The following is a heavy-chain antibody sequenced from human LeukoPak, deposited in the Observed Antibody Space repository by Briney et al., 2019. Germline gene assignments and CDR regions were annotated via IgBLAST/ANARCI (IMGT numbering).Heavy chain of an antibody. J-gene: IGHJ4*02. CDR2: ISGSGGTT. Sequence: GGSLRLSCAASGFTFNNYAMSWVRQAPGKGLEWVSAISGSGGTTYYADSVKGRFTFSRDNARNSLYLQMDSLRVEDTAVYYCARAPLEIVGIDYWGQGTLVTVSS. CDR3: ARAPLEIVGIDY. D-gene: IGHD1-26*01. CDR1: GFTFNNYA. V-gene: IGHV3-23*01.